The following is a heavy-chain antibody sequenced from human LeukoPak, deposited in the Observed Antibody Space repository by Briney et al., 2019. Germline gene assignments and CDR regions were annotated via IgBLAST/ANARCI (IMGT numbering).Heavy chain of an antibody. Sequence: PSETLSLTCAVYGGSFSGYYWSWIRQPPGRGLEWIGEINHSGSTNYNPSLKSRVTISVDTSKNQFSLKLSSVTAADTAVYYCARVDSSGGTDAFVIWGQGTMVTVSS. D-gene: IGHD3-22*01. V-gene: IGHV4-34*01. CDR2: INHSGST. J-gene: IGHJ3*02. CDR1: GGSFSGYY. CDR3: ARVDSSGGTDAFVI.